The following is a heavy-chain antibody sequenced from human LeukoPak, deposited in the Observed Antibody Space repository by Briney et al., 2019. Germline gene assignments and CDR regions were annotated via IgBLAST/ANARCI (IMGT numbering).Heavy chain of an antibody. CDR2: ISSSSSYI. V-gene: IGHV3-21*01. Sequence: GGSLRLSCAASGFTFSSYSLNWVRQAPGKGLEWVSSISSSSSYIYYADSVKGRFTISRDNAKNSLYLQMNSLRAEDTAVYYCARDREDYFDYWGQGTLVTVSS. J-gene: IGHJ4*02. CDR3: ARDREDYFDY. D-gene: IGHD1-26*01. CDR1: GFTFSSYS.